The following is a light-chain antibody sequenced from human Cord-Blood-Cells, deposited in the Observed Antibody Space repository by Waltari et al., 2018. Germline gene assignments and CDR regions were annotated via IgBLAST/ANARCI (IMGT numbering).Light chain of an antibody. J-gene: IGLJ3*02. CDR2: RKN. CDR1: SSNIGSNY. CDR3: AAWDDSLSGWV. Sequence: QSVLTQPPSASGTPGPRATLSCSGSSSNIGSNYVYCYQQLPGTAPKLLIFRKNRRPSGVPDRFSGSKSGSSASLAISGLRSEDEADYYCAAWDDSLSGWVFGGGTKLTVL. V-gene: IGLV1-47*01.